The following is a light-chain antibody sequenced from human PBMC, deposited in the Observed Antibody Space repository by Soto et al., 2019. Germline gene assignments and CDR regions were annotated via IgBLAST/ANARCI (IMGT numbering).Light chain of an antibody. J-gene: IGKJ1*01. Sequence: DIRMTQSPSTLSASVGDRVSITCRASQSISSWLAWYQQKPGKAPKLLIYDASSLESGVPSRFSGSGSGTDFTLTISSLQPDDFATYYCQQYNSYSWTSGQGTKV. V-gene: IGKV1-5*01. CDR3: QQYNSYSWT. CDR2: DAS. CDR1: QSISSW.